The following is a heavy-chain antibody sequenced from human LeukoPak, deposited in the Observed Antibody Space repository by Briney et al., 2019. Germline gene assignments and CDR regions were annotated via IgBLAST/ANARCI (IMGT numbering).Heavy chain of an antibody. CDR2: ISGSGGST. Sequence: PGGSLRLSCAASGFTFSSYAMSWVRQAPGQGLEWVSAISGSGGSTYYADSVKGRFTISRDNAKNSLYLQMNSLRAEDTAVYYCARGLPNYYGMDVWGQGTTVSVSS. V-gene: IGHV3-23*01. J-gene: IGHJ6*02. CDR1: GFTFSSYA. CDR3: ARGLPNYYGMDV.